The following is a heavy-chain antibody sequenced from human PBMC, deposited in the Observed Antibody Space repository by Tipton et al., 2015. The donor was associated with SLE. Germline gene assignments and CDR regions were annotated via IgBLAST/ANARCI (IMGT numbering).Heavy chain of an antibody. D-gene: IGHD3-10*01. CDR1: GGSFSNDNYF. CDR3: ARGPLPYGSGSYFDD. CDR2: VSSSGKT. V-gene: IGHV4-61*02. J-gene: IGHJ4*02. Sequence: TLSLTCTVSGGSFSNDNYFWGWIRQPAGRGLEWIGRVSSSGKTNSHPSLKSRVTISVDTSNNQFSLRLSSVTATDTAVYYCARGPLPYGSGSYFDDWGQGTLVTVSS.